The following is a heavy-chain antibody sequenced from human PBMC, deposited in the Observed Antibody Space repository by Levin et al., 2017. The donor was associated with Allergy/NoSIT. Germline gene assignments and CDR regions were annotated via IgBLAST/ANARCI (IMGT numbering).Heavy chain of an antibody. V-gene: IGHV3-48*03. J-gene: IGHJ6*02. D-gene: IGHD3-3*01. Sequence: GGSLRLSCAASGFTFSSYEMNWVRQAPGKGLEWVSYISSSGSTIYYADSVKGRFTISRDNAKNSLYLQMNSLRAEDTAVYYCASDYDDSPYYYYGMDVWGQGTTVTVSS. CDR3: ASDYDDSPYYYYGMDV. CDR2: ISSSGSTI. CDR1: GFTFSSYE.